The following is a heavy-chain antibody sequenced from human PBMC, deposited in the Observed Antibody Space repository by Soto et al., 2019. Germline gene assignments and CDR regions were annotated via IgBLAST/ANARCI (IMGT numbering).Heavy chain of an antibody. V-gene: IGHV3-7*01. Sequence: PGGSLRLSCTASGFTFSAYWMSWVRQAPGKGPEWVATIKQDGSEKFYLDSVKGRFTISKDNAQNSLYLQMDNLRVEDTAVYYCAREVRATFDPWGQGTLVTVS. CDR2: IKQDGSEK. CDR1: GFTFSAYW. D-gene: IGHD1-26*01. CDR3: AREVRATFDP. J-gene: IGHJ5*02.